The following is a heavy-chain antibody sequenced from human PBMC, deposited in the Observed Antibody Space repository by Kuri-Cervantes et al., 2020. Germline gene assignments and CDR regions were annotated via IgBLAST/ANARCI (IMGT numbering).Heavy chain of an antibody. CDR1: GGSISSGGYS. J-gene: IGHJ5*02. D-gene: IGHD2-2*01. CDR2: IYYSGST. V-gene: IGHV4-30-2*03. Sequence: SQTLSLTCAVSGGSISSGGYSWSWIRQPPGKGLEWIGSIYYSGSTYYNPSLKSRVTISVDTSKNQFSLKLSSVTAADTAVYYCARGNIVVVPAAWVPLNWFDPWGQGTLVTVSS. CDR3: ARGNIVVVPAAWVPLNWFDP.